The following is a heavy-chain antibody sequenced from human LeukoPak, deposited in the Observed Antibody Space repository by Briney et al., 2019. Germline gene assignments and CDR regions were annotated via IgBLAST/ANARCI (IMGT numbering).Heavy chain of an antibody. CDR3: AITSYYDILTGYSSFSFDY. CDR1: GGSISSYH. J-gene: IGHJ4*02. CDR2: IYYSGST. D-gene: IGHD3-9*01. V-gene: IGHV4-59*08. Sequence: SETLSLTCTVSGGSISSYHWSWIRQPPGKGLEWIGYIYYSGSTNYNPSLKSRVTISVDTSKNQFSLKLSSVTAADTAVYYCAITSYYDILTGYSSFSFDYWGQGTLVTVSS.